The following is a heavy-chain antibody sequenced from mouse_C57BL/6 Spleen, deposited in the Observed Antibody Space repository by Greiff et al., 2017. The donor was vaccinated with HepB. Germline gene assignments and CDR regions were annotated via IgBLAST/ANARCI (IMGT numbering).Heavy chain of an antibody. CDR1: GYTFTSYW. J-gene: IGHJ1*03. V-gene: IGHV1-55*01. CDR3: ARDYYGSSLCWYFDV. CDR2: IYPGSGST. D-gene: IGHD1-1*01. Sequence: QVQLQQPGAELVKPGASVKMSCKASGYTFTSYWITWVKQRPGQGLEWIGDIYPGSGSTNYNEKFKSKATLTVDTSSSTAYMQLSSLTSEDSAVYYCARDYYGSSLCWYFDVWGTGTTVTVSS.